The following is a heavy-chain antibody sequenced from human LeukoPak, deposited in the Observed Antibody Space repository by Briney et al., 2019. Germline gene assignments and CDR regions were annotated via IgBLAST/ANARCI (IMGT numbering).Heavy chain of an antibody. D-gene: IGHD3-9*01. V-gene: IGHV3-11*04. J-gene: IGHJ4*02. CDR3: AKDRRRDDVLTGSFSD. CDR1: GFTFSDYN. Sequence: GGSLRLSCAASGFTFSDYNMRWIRQAPGKGLEWVSSISRSGSTKYYADFVKGRFTISRDNSKNTLYLQMNSLRAEDTAVYNCAKDRRRDDVLTGSFSDWGQGTLVTVSS. CDR2: ISRSGSTK.